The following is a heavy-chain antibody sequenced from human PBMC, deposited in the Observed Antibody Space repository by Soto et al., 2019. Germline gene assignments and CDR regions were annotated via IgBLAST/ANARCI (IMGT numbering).Heavy chain of an antibody. J-gene: IGHJ3*02. V-gene: IGHV4-34*01. Sequence: QVQLQQWGAGLLKPSETLSLTCAVYGGSFSGYYWSWIRQPPGKGLEWIGEINHSGSTNYNPSLKRRVTISVDASKNQVSLKLSSVTAADTAVYYCARGDIVAPPYDAFDIWGQGTMVTVSS. CDR3: ARGDIVAPPYDAFDI. CDR2: INHSGST. D-gene: IGHD5-12*01. CDR1: GGSFSGYY.